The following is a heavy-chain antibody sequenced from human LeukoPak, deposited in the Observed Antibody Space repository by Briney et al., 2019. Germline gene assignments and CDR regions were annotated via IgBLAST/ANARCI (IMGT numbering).Heavy chain of an antibody. CDR2: IFSNDEK. CDR3: ARIREYCSSTSCYNYYYYGMDV. J-gene: IGHJ6*02. D-gene: IGHD2-2*02. CDR1: GFSLSNARMG. Sequence: SGPTLVNPTETLTLTCTVSGFSLSNARMGVSWIRQPPGKALEWLAHIFSNDEKSYGTSLKSRLTISKDTSKSQVVLTMTNMDPVDTATYYCARIREYCSSTSCYNYYYYGMDVWGQGTTVTVPS. V-gene: IGHV2-26*01.